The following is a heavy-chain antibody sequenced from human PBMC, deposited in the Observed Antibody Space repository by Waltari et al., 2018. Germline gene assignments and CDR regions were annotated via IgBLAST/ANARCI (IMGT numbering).Heavy chain of an antibody. J-gene: IGHJ6*02. Sequence: EVQLVESGGGLVQPGGSLRLSCSTSGFTFSSFAMHWVRQGPGKGLQSLSRISSNVAYTYYIDSGKGRFTISRDKSNNTLYLQMSSLRPVDTAVYYFVKGRGPEGSGMDVWGQGTPVSVSS. CDR3: VKGRGPEGSGMDV. CDR1: GFTFSSFA. D-gene: IGHD3-10*01. V-gene: IGHV3-64D*08. CDR2: ISSNVAYT.